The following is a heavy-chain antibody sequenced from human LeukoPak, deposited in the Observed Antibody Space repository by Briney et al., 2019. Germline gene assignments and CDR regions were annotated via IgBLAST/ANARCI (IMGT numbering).Heavy chain of an antibody. D-gene: IGHD6-13*01. CDR2: VSFDGRNR. CDR1: ASDFSYFG. J-gene: IGHJ4*02. V-gene: IGHV3-30*03. CDR3: ARDGFPGGYSSSWYYFDY. Sequence: GGSLRLSCVDSASDFSYFGMHWVRQAPGKGLEWVAVVSFDGRNRYFADSVRGRFTISRDNAKNSLYLQMNSLRAEDTAVYYCARDGFPGGYSSSWYYFDYWGQGTLVTVSS.